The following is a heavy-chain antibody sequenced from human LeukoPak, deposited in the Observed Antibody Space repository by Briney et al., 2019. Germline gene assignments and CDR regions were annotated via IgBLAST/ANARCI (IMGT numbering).Heavy chain of an antibody. D-gene: IGHD1-26*01. V-gene: IGHV3-23*01. CDR2: LGGSGANR. CDR3: ATMGLGHYYHDLEV. J-gene: IGHJ6*02. Sequence: PGGSLRVSCAASGFTFSSDAMTWVRQAPGKGLEWVSTLGGSGANRYHADSAKGRFTISRDNSKNTVDLQMNSLRAEDTAVYYCATMGLGHYYHDLEVWGQGIMVTGSS. CDR1: GFTFSSDA.